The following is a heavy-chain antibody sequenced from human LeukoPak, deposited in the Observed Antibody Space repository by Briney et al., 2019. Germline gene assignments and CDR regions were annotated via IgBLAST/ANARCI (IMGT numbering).Heavy chain of an antibody. D-gene: IGHD5-12*01. Sequence: SETLSLTCAVYGGSFSGYYWSWIRQPPGKGLEWIGEINHSGSTNYNPSLKSRVTISVDTSKNQFSLKLSSVTAADTAVYHCARGIVAPRHWGQGTLVTVSS. CDR3: ARGIVAPRH. V-gene: IGHV4-34*01. CDR2: INHSGST. J-gene: IGHJ1*01. CDR1: GGSFSGYY.